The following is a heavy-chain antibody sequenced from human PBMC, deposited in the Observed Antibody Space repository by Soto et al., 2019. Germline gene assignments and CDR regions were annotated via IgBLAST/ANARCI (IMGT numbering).Heavy chain of an antibody. CDR2: INPDNGNT. D-gene: IGHD2-15*01. CDR3: ARGIATGQLDP. Sequence: QVQLVQSGAEVKKPGASVKISCKASGYTFTRYTMNWVRQAPGQRREWMGWINPDNGNTKSSQKFQDRVIITRDTSASTAYLDLSSLRSEYTAVYYCARGIATGQLDPWGQGTLVTVSS. J-gene: IGHJ5*02. CDR1: GYTFTRYT. V-gene: IGHV1-3*01.